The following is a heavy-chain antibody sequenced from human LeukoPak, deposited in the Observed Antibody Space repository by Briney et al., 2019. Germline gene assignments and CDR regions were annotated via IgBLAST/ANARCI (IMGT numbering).Heavy chain of an antibody. D-gene: IGHD6-13*01. J-gene: IGHJ4*02. CDR1: GYTFTGYY. Sequence: ASVKLSCKASGYTFTGYYMHWVRQAPGQGLEWMGRINPNSGGTNYAQKFQGRVTMTRDTSISTAYMELSRLGSDDTAVYFCARSLSYSSSSSSVYWGQGTLVTVSS. CDR3: ARSLSYSSSSSSVY. V-gene: IGHV1-2*06. CDR2: INPNSGGT.